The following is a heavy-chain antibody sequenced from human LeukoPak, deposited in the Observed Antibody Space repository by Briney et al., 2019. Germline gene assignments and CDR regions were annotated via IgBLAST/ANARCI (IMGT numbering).Heavy chain of an antibody. D-gene: IGHD2-2*01. CDR3: ARDFFGVVVPAAIWFDP. Sequence: SETLSLTCTVSGGSISTYYWGWIRQPPGKGLEWIGSIYHSGSTYYNPSLKSRVTISVDTSKNQFSLKLSSVTAADTAVYYCARDFFGVVVPAAIWFDPWGQGTLVTVSS. CDR2: IYHSGST. J-gene: IGHJ5*02. CDR1: GGSISTYY. V-gene: IGHV4-38-2*02.